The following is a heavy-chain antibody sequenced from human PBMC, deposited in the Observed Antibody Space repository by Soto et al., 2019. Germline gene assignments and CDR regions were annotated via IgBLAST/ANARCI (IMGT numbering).Heavy chain of an antibody. J-gene: IGHJ4*02. Sequence: QVQLVQSGTEVKKPGASVKVSCKASGYTFTSHYMHWVRQAPGQGLEWMGIINPSGGITAYAQKFQGRVSMTWDTSTSTVYMELSSLRYEDTAVYYCARILSSSYYYFDYWGQGTLVTVSS. CDR2: INPSGGIT. D-gene: IGHD2-15*01. CDR3: ARILSSSYYYFDY. CDR1: GYTFTSHY. V-gene: IGHV1-46*03.